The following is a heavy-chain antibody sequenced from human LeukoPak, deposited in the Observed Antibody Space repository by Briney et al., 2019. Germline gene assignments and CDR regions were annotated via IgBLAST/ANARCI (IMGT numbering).Heavy chain of an antibody. CDR2: IKPDGSEK. CDR3: AREMDFDY. CDR1: GFTLTTYW. D-gene: IGHD2-8*01. V-gene: IGHV3-7*04. J-gene: IGHJ4*02. Sequence: GGSLRLSCAASGFTLTTYWMSWVRQAPGKGLEWVANIKPDGSEKSYVDSVKGRFTISRDNAENSLYLQMNSQRAEDTAVYYCAREMDFDYWGQGTLVTVSS.